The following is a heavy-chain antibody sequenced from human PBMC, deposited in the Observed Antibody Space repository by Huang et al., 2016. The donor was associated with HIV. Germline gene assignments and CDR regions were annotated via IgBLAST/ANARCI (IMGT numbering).Heavy chain of an antibody. CDR1: GGPFSKYA. J-gene: IGHJ4*02. Sequence: QVQLVQSGAEVKTPGSSVKVSCKASGGPFSKYAISWVRQVPGQGLEWMGGSIPMSSKPNHARKFQGRVTITADDSTSTTYVEVSSLRSEDTALYYCARGQLGSYGDYDVLYWGQGTLVTVSS. D-gene: IGHD4-17*01. CDR3: ARGQLGSYGDYDVLY. V-gene: IGHV1-69*13. CDR2: SIPMSSKP.